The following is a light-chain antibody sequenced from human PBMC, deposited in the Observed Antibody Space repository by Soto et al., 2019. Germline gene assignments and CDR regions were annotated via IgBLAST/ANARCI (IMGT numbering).Light chain of an antibody. CDR1: SSNIGAGYD. Sequence: QSVLTQPPSVSGAPGQRVTIPCTGSSSNIGAGYDVHWYQQLPGTAPKLLIYGNSNRPSGVPDRFSGSKSGTSASLAITGLQAEDEAHYYCQSYDSSLSGVVFGGGTKLTVL. CDR3: QSYDSSLSGVV. J-gene: IGLJ2*01. CDR2: GNS. V-gene: IGLV1-40*01.